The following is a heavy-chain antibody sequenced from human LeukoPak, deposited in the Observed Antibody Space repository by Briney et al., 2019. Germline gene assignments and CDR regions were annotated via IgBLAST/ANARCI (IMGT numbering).Heavy chain of an antibody. V-gene: IGHV4-61*02. CDR3: ARGYYYHR. CDR1: GGSVSSDNSY. J-gene: IGHJ4*02. CDR2: IYADGSS. D-gene: IGHD3-22*01. Sequence: SETLSLTCTVSGGSVSSDNSYWNWIRQPAGKGLEWIERIYADGSSTYNPSLKSRVTISVDSSKNQFSLRLSSMTAADTAVYYCARGYYYHRWGQGTLVTVSS.